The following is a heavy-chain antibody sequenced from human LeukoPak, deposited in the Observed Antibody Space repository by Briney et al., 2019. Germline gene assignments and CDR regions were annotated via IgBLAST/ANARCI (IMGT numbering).Heavy chain of an antibody. V-gene: IGHV3-7*04. CDR2: IKKDGSEK. CDR1: GFTFSNYW. J-gene: IGHJ4*02. D-gene: IGHD2-2*01. CDR3: TRGGYSSSLFWID. Sequence: AGSLTLSCAASGFTFSNYWMTWVRQGPGKGLEWVANIKKDGSEKYYVDSLKGRFTISRDNAKNSLYLQMSSLRAEDTAVYYCTRGGYSSSLFWIDWGQEPRDTVFS.